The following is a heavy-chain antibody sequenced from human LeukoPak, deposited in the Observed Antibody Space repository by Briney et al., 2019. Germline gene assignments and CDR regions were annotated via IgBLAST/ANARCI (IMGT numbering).Heavy chain of an antibody. Sequence: SETLSLTCTVSGGSISSYYWSWIRQPPGKGLEWIGYIYYGGSTNYNPSLKSRVTISVDTSKNQFSLKLSSVTAADTAVYYCAREAMPYYFDYWGQGTLVTVSS. D-gene: IGHD2-2*01. CDR1: GGSISSYY. CDR2: IYYGGST. V-gene: IGHV4-59*01. J-gene: IGHJ4*02. CDR3: AREAMPYYFDY.